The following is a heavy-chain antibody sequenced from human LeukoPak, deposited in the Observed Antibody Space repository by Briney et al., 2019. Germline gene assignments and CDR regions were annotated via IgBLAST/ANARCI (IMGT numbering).Heavy chain of an antibody. CDR2: IKQDGSEK. CDR3: APSQWLDGPLDY. V-gene: IGHV3-7*01. Sequence: GGSLRLSCTTSGFNFRAYWMAWVRQAPGKGLEWVANIKQDGSEKYYVDSVKGRFTISRDNAKNSLYLQMNSLRAEDTAVYYCAPSQWLDGPLDYWGQGTLVTVSS. D-gene: IGHD6-19*01. J-gene: IGHJ4*02. CDR1: GFNFRAYW.